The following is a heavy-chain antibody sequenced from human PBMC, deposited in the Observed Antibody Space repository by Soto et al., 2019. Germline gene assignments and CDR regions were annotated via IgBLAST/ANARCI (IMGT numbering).Heavy chain of an antibody. J-gene: IGHJ3*01. CDR1: GFTVSSNY. CDR3: ASGRGLLLASN. D-gene: IGHD1-26*01. V-gene: IGHV3-53*01. Sequence: PXVPLRLSCAASGFTVSSNYMSWVRKATGKGLERVSIIYSGGSTYYADSVKGRFTISRDNSKNTLYLQMNSLRAEDTAVYYCASGRGLLLASNWGPGTMVTVSS. CDR2: IYSGGST.